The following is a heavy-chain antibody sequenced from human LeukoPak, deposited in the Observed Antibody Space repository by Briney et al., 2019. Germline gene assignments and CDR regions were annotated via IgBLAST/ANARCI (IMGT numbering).Heavy chain of an antibody. CDR2: LSGRGDST. Sequence: GGSLRLSCAASGFTFSSYAMTWVRQAPGKGLEWVSALSGRGDSTYYADSVKGRFTISRDNSKNTLYLQMNSLRAEDTAVYYCAKGMGATNFYYFDYWGQGTLVTVSS. V-gene: IGHV3-23*01. D-gene: IGHD1-26*01. CDR3: AKGMGATNFYYFDY. CDR1: GFTFSSYA. J-gene: IGHJ4*02.